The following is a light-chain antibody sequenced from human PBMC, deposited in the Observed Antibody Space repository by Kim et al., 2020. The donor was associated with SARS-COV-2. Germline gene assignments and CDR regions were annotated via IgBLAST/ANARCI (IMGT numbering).Light chain of an antibody. CDR2: GAS. V-gene: IGKV3-20*01. J-gene: IGKJ4*01. CDR3: QQSSHSPLT. Sequence: SPGEQATPSCRARGSVTNNYLAWFQQKPGQTPRLLIYGASRRATGIPDRFSASGSGTDFSLTISRLESEDFAVYYCQQSSHSPLTFGGGTKVEIK. CDR1: GSVTNNY.